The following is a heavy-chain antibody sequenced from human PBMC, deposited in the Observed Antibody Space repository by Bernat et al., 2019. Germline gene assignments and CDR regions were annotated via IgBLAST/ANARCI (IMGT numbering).Heavy chain of an antibody. V-gene: IGHV3-48*02. CDR2: ISSISSTI. CDR3: ARGKNYFDY. CDR1: VFTFSSYS. Sequence: EVQLVESGGGLVQPGGSLRLSCAASVFTFSSYSMNWVRQAPGKGLEWVSYISSISSTIYYADSVKGRFTISRENAKNSLYLKMNSLRDEDTAVYYCARGKNYFDYWGQGTLVTVSS. J-gene: IGHJ4*02.